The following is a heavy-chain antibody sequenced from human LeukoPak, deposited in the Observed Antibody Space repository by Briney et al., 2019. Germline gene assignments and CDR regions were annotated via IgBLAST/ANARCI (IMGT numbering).Heavy chain of an antibody. CDR2: ISSSGSTI. CDR3: ARVPNPRSALAGTFDY. V-gene: IGHV3-11*01. J-gene: IGHJ4*02. CDR1: GFTFSDYY. Sequence: GGSLRLSCAASGFTFSDYYMSWIRQAPGKGLEWVSYISSSGSTIYYADSVKGRFTISRDNAKNSLYLQMNSLRAEDTAVYYCARVPNPRSALAGTFDYWGQGTLVTVSS. D-gene: IGHD6-13*01.